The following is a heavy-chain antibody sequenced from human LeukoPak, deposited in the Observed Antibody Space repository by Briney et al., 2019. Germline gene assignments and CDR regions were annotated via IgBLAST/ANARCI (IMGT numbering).Heavy chain of an antibody. CDR1: GYTFTGYY. Sequence: GASVKVSCKASGYTFTGYYMHWVRQAPGQGLEWMGWINPNSGGTNYAQKFQGRVTMTRDTSISTAYMELSRLRSDDTAVYYCARGLGYYYDSSGYSPGGYWGQGTLVTVSS. CDR2: INPNSGGT. D-gene: IGHD3-22*01. CDR3: ARGLGYYYDSSGYSPGGY. J-gene: IGHJ4*02. V-gene: IGHV1-2*02.